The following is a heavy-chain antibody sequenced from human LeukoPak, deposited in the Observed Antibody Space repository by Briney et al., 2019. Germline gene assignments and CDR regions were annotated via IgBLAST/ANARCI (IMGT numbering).Heavy chain of an antibody. CDR3: ARVPYGSGSFNWFDP. Sequence: GRSLRLSCAASGFTFSSYGMHWVRQAPGKGLEWVAVISYDGSNKYYADSVKGRFTISRDNSKNTLYLQMNSLRAEDTAVYYCARVPYGSGSFNWFDPWGQGTLVTVSS. CDR2: ISYDGSNK. CDR1: GFTFSSYG. V-gene: IGHV3-30*03. D-gene: IGHD3-10*01. J-gene: IGHJ5*02.